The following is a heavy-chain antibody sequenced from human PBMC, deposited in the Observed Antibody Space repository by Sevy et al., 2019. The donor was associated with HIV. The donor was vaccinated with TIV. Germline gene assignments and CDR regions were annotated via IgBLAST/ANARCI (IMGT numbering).Heavy chain of an antibody. V-gene: IGHV3-21*01. CDR1: GFTFSSYS. J-gene: IGHJ4*02. CDR2: ISSSSSYI. CDR3: ARDPGYCSGGSCYSGPLDY. Sequence: GGSLRLSCAASGFTFSSYSMNWVRQAPGKGLEWVSSISSSSSYIYYEDSVKGRFTISRDNAKNSLYLQMNSLRAEDTAVYYCARDPGYCSGGSCYSGPLDYWGQGTLVTVSS. D-gene: IGHD2-15*01.